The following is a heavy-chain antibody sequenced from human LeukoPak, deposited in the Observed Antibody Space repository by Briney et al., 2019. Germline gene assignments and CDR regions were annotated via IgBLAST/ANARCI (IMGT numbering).Heavy chain of an antibody. D-gene: IGHD5-12*01. Sequence: ASVKVSCKASGYTFTGYYMHWVRQAPGQGLEWMGWINPNSGGTNYAQKFQGRVTMTRDTSLSTAYMELSRLRSDDTAVYYCARVYGGYSGYDSYFDYWGQGTLVTVSS. CDR3: ARVYGGYSGYDSYFDY. CDR2: INPNSGGT. V-gene: IGHV1-2*02. CDR1: GYTFTGYY. J-gene: IGHJ4*02.